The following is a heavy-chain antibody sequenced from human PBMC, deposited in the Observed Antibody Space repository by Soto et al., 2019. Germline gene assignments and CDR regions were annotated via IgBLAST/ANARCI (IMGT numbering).Heavy chain of an antibody. J-gene: IGHJ4*02. Sequence: TSETLSLTCTVSCGSISSSTYYWDWIRQPPGKGLEWIGSFYYTGSTYYNPSLKSRVTISVHTSKNQFSLKLSSVTAADTAVYYCARRIAVAGNFDDWGQGTLVTVSS. V-gene: IGHV4-39*01. D-gene: IGHD6-19*01. CDR1: CGSISSSTYY. CDR2: FYYTGST. CDR3: ARRIAVAGNFDD.